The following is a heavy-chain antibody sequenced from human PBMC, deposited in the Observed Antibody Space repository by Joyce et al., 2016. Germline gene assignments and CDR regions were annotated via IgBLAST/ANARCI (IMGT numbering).Heavy chain of an antibody. J-gene: IGHJ3*02. V-gene: IGHV3-53*01. D-gene: IGHD1-26*01. CDR3: ARRIEGVTRGNPFDI. CDR1: VFTVSSNF. Sequence: VHLVESGGGLIQPGGSLRLSCEASVFTVSSNFMTWVRQAPGKGLGWVSLLYADGRTYCADSVKGRFTISRDNSKNTLYLQMNSLRAEDTAVYFCARRIEGVTRGNPFDIWGQGTMVTVSS. CDR2: LYADGRT.